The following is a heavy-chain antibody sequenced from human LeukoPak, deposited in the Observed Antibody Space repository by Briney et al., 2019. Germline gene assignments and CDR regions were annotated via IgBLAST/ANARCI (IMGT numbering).Heavy chain of an antibody. CDR3: ARGSRSYSSSWYVHGTTFVWFDP. Sequence: SETLSLTCTVSGYSISSGYYWGWIRQPPGKGLEWIGSIYHSGSTNYNPSLKSRVTISVDTSKNQFSLKLSSVTAADTAVYYCARGSRSYSSSWYVHGTTFVWFDPWGQGTLVTVSS. CDR2: IYHSGST. CDR1: GYSISSGYY. V-gene: IGHV4-38-2*02. J-gene: IGHJ5*02. D-gene: IGHD6-13*01.